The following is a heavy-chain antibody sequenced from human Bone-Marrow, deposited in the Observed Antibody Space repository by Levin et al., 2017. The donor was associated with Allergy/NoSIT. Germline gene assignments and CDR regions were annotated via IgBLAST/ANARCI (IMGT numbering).Heavy chain of an antibody. D-gene: IGHD5-12*01. V-gene: IGHV1-18*01. CDR2: VSPYNGNT. Sequence: ASVKVSCKASGYSFTYHGISWVRQAPGQGLEWMGWVSPYNGNTDYAQKYQGRVTMTTDTSTATVYMELRSLRSDDTAVYYCARANRGYRCGTYHHDGMDVWGQGTTVTVSS. J-gene: IGHJ6*02. CDR1: GYSFTYHG. CDR3: ARANRGYRCGTYHHDGMDV.